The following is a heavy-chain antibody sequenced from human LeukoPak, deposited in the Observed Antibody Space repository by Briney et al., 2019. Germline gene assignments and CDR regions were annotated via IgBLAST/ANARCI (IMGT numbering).Heavy chain of an antibody. J-gene: IGHJ4*02. V-gene: IGHV3-7*01. CDR3: ARDRTVGEEIDY. Sequence: GGSLRLSYAASGFTFSSYWMSWVRQAPGKGLEWVANIKQDGSEKYYVDSVRGRFTISRDNAKNSLYLQMNSLRAEDTAVYYCARDRTVGEEIDYWGQGTLVTVSS. D-gene: IGHD2-21*01. CDR2: IKQDGSEK. CDR1: GFTFSSYW.